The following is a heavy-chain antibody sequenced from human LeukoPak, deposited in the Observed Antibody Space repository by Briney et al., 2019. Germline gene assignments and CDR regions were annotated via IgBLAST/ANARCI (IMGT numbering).Heavy chain of an antibody. V-gene: IGHV3-30*18. CDR3: AKATPPRDGSNPDY. D-gene: IGHD4-4*01. J-gene: IGHJ4*02. CDR2: ISYDGRNK. Sequence: GGSLRLSCAASGFTFNSYGMHWVRQAPGKGLEWVAVISYDGRNKYYADSVKGRFTISRDNSKNTLYLQMNSLRAEDTAVYYCAKATPPRDGSNPDYWGQGTLVTVSS. CDR1: GFTFNSYG.